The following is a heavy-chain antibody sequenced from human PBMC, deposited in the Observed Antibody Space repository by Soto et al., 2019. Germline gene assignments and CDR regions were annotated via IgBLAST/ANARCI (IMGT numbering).Heavy chain of an antibody. Sequence: QVQLVQSGAEVKKPGSSVKVSCKASGGSLSNYGISWVRQAPGQGLEWMGGIIPVFGTANYAQKFQGRVTITADESXNXVYMDVTSLRSEDTAVYYCARGDATKIVVTTYYGMDVWGQGTTVTVSS. CDR1: GGSLSNYG. V-gene: IGHV1-69*12. D-gene: IGHD4-17*01. CDR2: IIPVFGTA. CDR3: ARGDATKIVVTTYYGMDV. J-gene: IGHJ6*02.